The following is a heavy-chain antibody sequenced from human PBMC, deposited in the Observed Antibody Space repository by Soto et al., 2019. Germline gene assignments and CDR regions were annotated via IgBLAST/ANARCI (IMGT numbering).Heavy chain of an antibody. CDR1: GGSISSGGYY. CDR3: ARDGGITGIPRVGWFDP. J-gene: IGHJ5*02. D-gene: IGHD1-20*01. V-gene: IGHV4-31*02. CDR2: TYYSGST. Sequence: TVSGGSISSGGYYWSWIRQHPGKGLEWIGYTYYSGSTYYNPSLKSRVTISVDTSKNQFSLKLSSVTAADTAVYYCARDGGITGIPRVGWFDPWGQGTLVTVSS.